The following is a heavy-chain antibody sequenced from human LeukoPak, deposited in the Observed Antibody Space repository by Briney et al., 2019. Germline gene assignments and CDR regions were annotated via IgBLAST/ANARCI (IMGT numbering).Heavy chain of an antibody. V-gene: IGHV3-23*01. CDR3: ARAKQWNYYFDY. CDR2: ISGRGDST. Sequence: PGGSLRLSCAASGFNFDSYGMNWVRQAPGKGLEWVSAISGRGDSTNYADSVKGRFTISRDNSKNTLYLQMNSLRAEDRALCYCARAKQWNYYFDYWGQGTLVTVSS. J-gene: IGHJ4*02. D-gene: IGHD6-19*01. CDR1: GFNFDSYG.